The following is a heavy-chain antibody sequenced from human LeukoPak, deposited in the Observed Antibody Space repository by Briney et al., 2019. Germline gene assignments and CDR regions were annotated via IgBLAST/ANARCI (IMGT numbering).Heavy chain of an antibody. CDR1: GYSFSIYW. V-gene: IGHV5-51*01. CDR3: VRQDGSALYYFDS. CDR2: IYPGDSNT. J-gene: IGHJ4*02. Sequence: GESLKISCKGSGYSFSIYWIGWVRQMPGKGLEWMGIIYPGDSNTIYSPSFQGQVTISADKSISTAYLQWSGLRASDTAMYYCVRQDGSALYYFDSWGQGTLVTVSS. D-gene: IGHD5-24*01.